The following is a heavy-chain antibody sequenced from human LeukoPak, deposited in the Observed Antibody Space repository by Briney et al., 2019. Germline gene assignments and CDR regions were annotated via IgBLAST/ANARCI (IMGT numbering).Heavy chain of an antibody. CDR1: GGSFSGYY. Sequence: KSSETLSLTCAVYGGSFSGYYWSWIRQPPGKGLEWIGEINHSGSTNYNPSLKSRVTISVDTSKNQFSLKLSSVTAADTAVYYCARGRVLNCGGDCYSSPFDYWSQGTLVTVSS. CDR3: ARGRVLNCGGDCYSSPFDY. V-gene: IGHV4-34*01. J-gene: IGHJ4*02. D-gene: IGHD2-21*02. CDR2: INHSGST.